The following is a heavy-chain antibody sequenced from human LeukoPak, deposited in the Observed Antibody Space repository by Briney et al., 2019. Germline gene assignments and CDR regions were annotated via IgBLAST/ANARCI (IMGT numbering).Heavy chain of an antibody. CDR2: ISSSSSYI. J-gene: IGHJ4*02. CDR1: GFTFSSYS. Sequence: GGSLRPSCAASGFTFSSYSMNWVSQAPGKGLEWVSSISSSSSYIYYADSVKGRFTISRDNAKNSLYLQMNSLRAEDTAVYYCASTPGIAVAVDYWGQGTLVTVPS. D-gene: IGHD6-19*01. V-gene: IGHV3-21*01. CDR3: ASTPGIAVAVDY.